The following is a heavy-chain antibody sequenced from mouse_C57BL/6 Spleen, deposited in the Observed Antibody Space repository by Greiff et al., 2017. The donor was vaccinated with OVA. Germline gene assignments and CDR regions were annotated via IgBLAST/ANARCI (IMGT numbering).Heavy chain of an antibody. CDR1: GYTFTSYW. J-gene: IGHJ2*01. Sequence: QVQLQQPGAELVMPGASVKLSCKASGYTFTSYWMHWVKQRPGQGLEWIGEIDPSASYTNYNQKFKGKSTFTVDKSSSTAYMQLSSLTSEDSAVDYCARKDYYGSSYYFDYWGQGTTLTVSS. D-gene: IGHD1-1*01. CDR3: ARKDYYGSSYYFDY. V-gene: IGHV1-69*01. CDR2: IDPSASYT.